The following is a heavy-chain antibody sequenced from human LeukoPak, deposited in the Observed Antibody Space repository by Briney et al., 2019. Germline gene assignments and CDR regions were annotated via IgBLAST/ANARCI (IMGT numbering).Heavy chain of an antibody. V-gene: IGHV3-74*03. Sequence: QPGGSLRLSCAASGFTFTNFWMRWVRQTPGKGLVWVSRINGDGRSTTYADSVKGRFTISRDNAKNTLYLQMNSLRAEDTGVYYCARVPVSGYSWFDPWGQGTLVTVSS. CDR3: ARVPVSGYSWFDP. CDR1: GFTFTNFW. D-gene: IGHD3-9*01. J-gene: IGHJ5*02. CDR2: INGDGRST.